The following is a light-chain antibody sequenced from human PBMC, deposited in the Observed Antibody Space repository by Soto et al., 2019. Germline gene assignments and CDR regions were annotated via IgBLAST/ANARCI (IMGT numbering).Light chain of an antibody. CDR2: DVS. J-gene: IGLJ2*01. Sequence: QSVLTQPASVSGSLGQSITISCTGTSGDVGTYDYVSWYQQHPGKAPKLMIFDVSSRPSGISTRFSGSKSGNTASLTISGLQAEEEADYYCNSYIPTPVAFGGGTKLTVL. V-gene: IGLV2-14*03. CDR1: SGDVGTYDY. CDR3: NSYIPTPVA.